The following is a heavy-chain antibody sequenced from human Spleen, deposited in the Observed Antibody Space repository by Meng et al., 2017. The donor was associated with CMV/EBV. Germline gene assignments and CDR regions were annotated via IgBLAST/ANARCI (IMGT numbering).Heavy chain of an antibody. CDR1: GYIFRNYA. D-gene: IGHD3-16*01. Sequence: QIQLVQSAPEVKKPGASVKVSCRASGYIFRNYAISWVRQAPGQGLEWMGYIRGHNGDTSYAQKYQGRLTLSTDVARSTAYMEIRSLTYDDTAVYYCARDDPGDPLDFWGQGTLVTVSS. CDR3: ARDDPGDPLDF. CDR2: IRGHNGDT. V-gene: IGHV1-18*01. J-gene: IGHJ4*02.